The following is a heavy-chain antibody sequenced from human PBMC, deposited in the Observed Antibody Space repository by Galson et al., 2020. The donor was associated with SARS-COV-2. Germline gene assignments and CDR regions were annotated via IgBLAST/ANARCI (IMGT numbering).Heavy chain of an antibody. J-gene: IGHJ4*02. V-gene: IGHV4-38-2*02. D-gene: IGHD3-3*01. CDR2: IYHSGST. CDR3: ARDALRFLEWLSPFRDAYDC. Sequence: SETLSLTCTVSGYSISSGYYWGWIRQPPGKGLEWIGSIYHSGSTYYNPSLKSRVTISVDTSKNQFSLKLSSVTAADTAVYYCARDALRFLEWLSPFRDAYDCWGQGTRVTGSS. CDR1: GYSISSGYY.